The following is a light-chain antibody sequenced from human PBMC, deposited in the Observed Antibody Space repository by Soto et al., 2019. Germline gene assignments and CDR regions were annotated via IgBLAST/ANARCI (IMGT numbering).Light chain of an antibody. J-gene: IGLJ2*01. CDR1: SSDVGGYNY. Sequence: QSALTQPASVSGSPGQSITISCTGTSSDVGGYNYVSWYQQHPGKAPKLMIYDVSNRQSGVSNRLSGSKSGNTASLTISGLKAEDEAGYYCSSYTSSQVVFGGGTKLTVL. CDR2: DVS. V-gene: IGLV2-14*01. CDR3: SSYTSSQVV.